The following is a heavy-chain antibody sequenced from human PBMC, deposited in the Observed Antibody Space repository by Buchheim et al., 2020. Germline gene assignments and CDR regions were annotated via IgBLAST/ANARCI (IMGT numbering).Heavy chain of an antibody. CDR1: GYTFTSYD. CDR2: MNPNSGNT. J-gene: IGHJ6*02. D-gene: IGHD6-19*01. V-gene: IGHV1-8*01. CDR3: ARGGFGSSGWRYYYYYYGMDV. Sequence: QVQLVQSGAEVKKPGASVKVSCKASGYTFTSYDINWVRQATGQGPEWMGWMNPNSGNTGYAQKFQGRVTMTRNTSISTAYMGLGSLRSEDTAVYYCARGGFGSSGWRYYYYYYGMDVWGQGTT.